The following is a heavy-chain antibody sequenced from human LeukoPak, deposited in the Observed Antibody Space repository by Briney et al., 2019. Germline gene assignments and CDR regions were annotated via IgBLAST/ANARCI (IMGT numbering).Heavy chain of an antibody. CDR1: GGSINYY. Sequence: SETLSLTCAVSGGSINYYWSWIRQPAGKGLEWIGRIYTRGSTNYNPSLKSRVTMSVDTSKNQFSLKLSSVTAADTAVYYCARGRYCSADICSGGDAFDIWGQGTMVSVSS. V-gene: IGHV4-4*07. CDR3: ARGRYCSADICSGGDAFDI. J-gene: IGHJ3*02. D-gene: IGHD2-15*01. CDR2: IYTRGST.